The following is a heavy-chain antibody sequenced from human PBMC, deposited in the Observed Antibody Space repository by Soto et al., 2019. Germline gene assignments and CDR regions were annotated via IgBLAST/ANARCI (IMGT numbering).Heavy chain of an antibody. CDR3: AGGEYGVFYYYGMSV. CDR1: GFTFNSYA. J-gene: IGHJ6*02. CDR2: ISGSGSDT. V-gene: IGHV3-23*01. Sequence: PGGSLRLSCAASGFTFNSYAMSWVRQAPGKGLEWVSAISGSGSDTYYVDSVKGRFTISRDNSKNTLYLQMNSLRAEDTAVYYAAGGEYGVFYYYGMSVWGQGTTVTVSS. D-gene: IGHD3-10*01.